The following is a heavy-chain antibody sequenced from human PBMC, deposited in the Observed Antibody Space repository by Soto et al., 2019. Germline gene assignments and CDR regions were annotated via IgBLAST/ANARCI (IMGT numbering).Heavy chain of an antibody. Sequence: GASVKVSCKASGGTFSSYAISWVRQAPGQGLEWMGGIIPIFGTANYAQKFQGRVTITADKSTSTAYMELSSLRSEDTAVYYCARRDGYNYAREYYFDYWGQGTLVTVSS. D-gene: IGHD5-12*01. CDR3: ARRDGYNYAREYYFDY. V-gene: IGHV1-69*06. CDR1: GGTFSSYA. J-gene: IGHJ4*02. CDR2: IIPIFGTA.